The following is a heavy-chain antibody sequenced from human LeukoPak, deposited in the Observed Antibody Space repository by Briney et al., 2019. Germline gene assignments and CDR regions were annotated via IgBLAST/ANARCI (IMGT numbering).Heavy chain of an antibody. CDR1: GFIFNSYE. J-gene: IGHJ4*02. CDR3: ARGQQQGEFDY. Sequence: GGSLRLSCAASGFIFNSYEMNWVRQAPGKGLEWVAVISYDGSNKYYADSVKGRFTISRDNSKNTLYLQMNSLRAEDTAAYYCARGQQQGEFDYWGQGTLVTVSS. D-gene: IGHD6-13*01. V-gene: IGHV3-30-3*01. CDR2: ISYDGSNK.